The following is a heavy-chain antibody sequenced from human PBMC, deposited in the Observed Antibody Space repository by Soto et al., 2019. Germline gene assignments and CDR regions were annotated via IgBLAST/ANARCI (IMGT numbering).Heavy chain of an antibody. D-gene: IGHD3-16*02. J-gene: IGHJ4*02. CDR1: GGTFSSYA. CDR3: ARGLGGYLDYLDY. Sequence: SVKVSCKASGGTFSSYAISWVRQAPGQGLEWMGGIIPIFGTANYAQKFQGRVTITADESTSTAYMELSSLRTEDTAVYYCARGLGGYLDYLDYWGQGTLVTVSS. CDR2: IIPIFGTA. V-gene: IGHV1-69*13.